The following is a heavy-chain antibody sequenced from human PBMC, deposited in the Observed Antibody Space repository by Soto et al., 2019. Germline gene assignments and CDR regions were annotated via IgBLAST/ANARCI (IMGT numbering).Heavy chain of an antibody. CDR3: ARGRFGLVVPAVTSSRTGWFDP. CDR1: GGSFSGYY. V-gene: IGHV4-34*01. Sequence: SETLSLTCAVYGGSFSGYYWSWIRQPPGKGLEWIGEINHSGSTNYNPSLKSRVTISVDTSKNQFSLKLSSVTAADTAVYYCARGRFGLVVPAVTSSRTGWFDPWGQGTLVTVSS. CDR2: INHSGST. D-gene: IGHD2-2*01. J-gene: IGHJ5*02.